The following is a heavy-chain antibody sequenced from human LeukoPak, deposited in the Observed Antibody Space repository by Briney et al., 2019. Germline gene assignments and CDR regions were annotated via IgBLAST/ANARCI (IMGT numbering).Heavy chain of an antibody. J-gene: IGHJ4*02. D-gene: IGHD5-18*01. Sequence: EASVKVSCKASGYTFTGYYMHWVRQAPGQGLEWMGWINPNSGGTNYAQKFQGRVTMTRDTSISTAYMGLSRLRSDDTAVYYCARSTRGYSYGSIRTPLYYFDYWGQGTLVTVSS. CDR1: GYTFTGYY. CDR2: INPNSGGT. CDR3: ARSTRGYSYGSIRTPLYYFDY. V-gene: IGHV1-2*02.